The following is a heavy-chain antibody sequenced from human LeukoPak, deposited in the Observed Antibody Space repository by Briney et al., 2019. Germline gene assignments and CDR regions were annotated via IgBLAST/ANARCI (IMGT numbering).Heavy chain of an antibody. Sequence: GGSLRLSCTASGFAFGDYSMTWFRQAPGKGLEWVSFIRNKASGGTTEHAASVRGRFTTSRDDSKSIAYLQMNSLKTEDTALYYCTRDRIMTDFWGQGTLVTVSS. J-gene: IGHJ4*02. D-gene: IGHD2-15*01. CDR2: IRNKASGGTT. V-gene: IGHV3-49*03. CDR3: TRDRIMTDF. CDR1: GFAFGDYS.